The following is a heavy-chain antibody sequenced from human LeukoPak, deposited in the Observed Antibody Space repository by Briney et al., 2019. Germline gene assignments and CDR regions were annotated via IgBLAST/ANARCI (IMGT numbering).Heavy chain of an antibody. Sequence: NPSETLSLTCTVSGGSISSGYYYWSWIRQPPGKGLEWIGSIYHSGSTYYNPSLKSRVTISVDTSKNQFSLKLSSVTAADTAVYYCARVDDSSGYSPIDYWGQGTLVTVSS. CDR2: IYHSGST. CDR1: GGSISSGYYY. CDR3: ARVDDSSGYSPIDY. D-gene: IGHD3-22*01. V-gene: IGHV4-39*07. J-gene: IGHJ4*02.